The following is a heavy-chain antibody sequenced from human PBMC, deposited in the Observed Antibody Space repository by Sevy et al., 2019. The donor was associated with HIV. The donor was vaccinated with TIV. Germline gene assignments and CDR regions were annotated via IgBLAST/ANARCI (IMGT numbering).Heavy chain of an antibody. J-gene: IGHJ6*02. CDR1: GFTFSTYA. D-gene: IGHD2-15*01. V-gene: IGHV3-23*01. CDR3: AKGYCDGGSCPRDYYYYGMDV. Sequence: AGSLRLSCAASGFTFSTYAMNWVRQAPGKELEWVSSISRSGRSTYSADSVEGRFTISRDNFKNTLYLQLSSLRVDDTAVYYCAKGYCDGGSCPRDYYYYGMDVWGQGTTVTVSS. CDR2: ISRSGRST.